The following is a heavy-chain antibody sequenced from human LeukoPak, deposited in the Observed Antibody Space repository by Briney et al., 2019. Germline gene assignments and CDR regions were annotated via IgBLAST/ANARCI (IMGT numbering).Heavy chain of an antibody. J-gene: IGHJ3*02. D-gene: IGHD3-10*01. CDR1: GFTFSSYS. V-gene: IGHV3-21*01. CDR2: ISSSSSYI. CDR3: ARLGESLRDI. Sequence: GGSLRLSCAASGFTFSSYSMNWVRQAPGKGLEWVSSISSSSSYIYYADSVKGRSTISRDNAKNSLYLQMNSLRAEDTAVYYCARLGESLRDIWGQGTMVTVSS.